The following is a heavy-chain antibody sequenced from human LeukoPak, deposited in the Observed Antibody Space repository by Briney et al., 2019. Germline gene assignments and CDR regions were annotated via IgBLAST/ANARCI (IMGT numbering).Heavy chain of an antibody. V-gene: IGHV3-21*04. Sequence: GGSLRLSCAASGFTFSSYSMNWVRQAPGKGLEWVSSISSSSSYIEYADSVKGRFTISRDNTRNSLYLQMNSLRAEDTALYYCARDRGSYRGFDYWGQGTLVTVSS. CDR1: GFTFSSYS. CDR2: ISSSSSYI. D-gene: IGHD1-26*01. CDR3: ARDRGSYRGFDY. J-gene: IGHJ4*02.